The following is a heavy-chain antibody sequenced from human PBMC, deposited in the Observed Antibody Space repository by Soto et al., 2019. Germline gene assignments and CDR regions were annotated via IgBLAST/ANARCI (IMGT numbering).Heavy chain of an antibody. J-gene: IGHJ6*03. CDR2: ISSSSSTI. V-gene: IGHV3-48*01. CDR1: GVTFKSSM. CDR3: AGGRYSYYYYMDV. Sequence: GGVLRLSCAAPGVTFKSSMMNLARQAPGKGLEWVSYISSSSSTIYYADSVKGRFTISRDNAKNSLYLQMNSLRAEDTAVYYCAGGRYSYYYYMDVWGKGTTVTVSS.